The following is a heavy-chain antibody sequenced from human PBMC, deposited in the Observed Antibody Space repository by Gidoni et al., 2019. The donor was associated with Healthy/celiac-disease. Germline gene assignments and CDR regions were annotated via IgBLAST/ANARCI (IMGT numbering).Heavy chain of an antibody. CDR2: ISSSSSYI. D-gene: IGHD3-3*01. J-gene: IGHJ4*02. Sequence: EVQLVESGGGLVKHGGSLRLSCSASGFTFSSYSMNWVRQATGKGLEWVSSISSSSSYIYYADSVKGRFTISRDNAKNSLYLQMNSLRAEDTAVYYCASAISQTYYDFWSGPRRYHPFDYWGQGTLVTVSS. V-gene: IGHV3-21*01. CDR3: ASAISQTYYDFWSGPRRYHPFDY. CDR1: GFTFSSYS.